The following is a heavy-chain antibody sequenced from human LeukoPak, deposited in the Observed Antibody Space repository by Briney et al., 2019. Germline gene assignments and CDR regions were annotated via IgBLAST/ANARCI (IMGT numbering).Heavy chain of an antibody. CDR3: AAGGTGAFDI. Sequence: QPGRSLRLSCAASGFTFSSYAMHWVRQAPGKGLEWVAVISYDGSNKYFADSVKGRFTISRDNSKNTLCLQMNSLRAEDTAVYYGAAGGTGAFDIWGQGTMVTVSS. D-gene: IGHD6-13*01. CDR2: ISYDGSNK. CDR1: GFTFSSYA. J-gene: IGHJ3*02. V-gene: IGHV3-30-3*01.